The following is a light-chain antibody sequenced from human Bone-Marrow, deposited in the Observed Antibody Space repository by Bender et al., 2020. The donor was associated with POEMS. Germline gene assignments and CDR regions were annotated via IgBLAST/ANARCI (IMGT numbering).Light chain of an antibody. V-gene: IGLV2-14*03. CDR2: DVS. Sequence: QSALTQPASVSGSPGQSITISCTGTSSDVGGYNYVSWYQQHPDKAPKLMIYDVSNRPSGVSNRFSGSKSGNTASLTISGLQAEDEADYYCSSYTDSSTTYVFGTGTKVTVL. J-gene: IGLJ1*01. CDR3: SSYTDSSTTYV. CDR1: SSDVGGYNY.